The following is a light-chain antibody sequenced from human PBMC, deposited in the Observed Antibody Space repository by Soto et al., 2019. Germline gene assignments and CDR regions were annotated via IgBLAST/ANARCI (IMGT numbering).Light chain of an antibody. CDR2: GAF. Sequence: EVVMTQSPVTLSVSPGERAALSCRASQSVGSNVAWYQQKPGQAPRLLIYGAFNRATGIPARFSGSGSGTEFTLTISSLQSEDFAVYYCQQRSIRPLMYTFGQGTKLEIK. J-gene: IGKJ2*01. CDR3: QQRSIRPLMYT. CDR1: QSVGSN. V-gene: IGKV3-15*01.